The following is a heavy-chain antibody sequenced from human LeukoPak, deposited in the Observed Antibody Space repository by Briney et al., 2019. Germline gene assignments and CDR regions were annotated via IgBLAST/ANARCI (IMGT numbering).Heavy chain of an antibody. V-gene: IGHV4-59*01. D-gene: IGHD5-24*01. J-gene: IGHJ4*02. CDR3: ARGKRWIQSPFDY. Sequence: SETLSLTCTVSGGAISSYYWSWIRQPPGKGLEWIGYIQYSGSSNYNSSLKSRVTISVDTSQNHFSLKVSSVTAADTAVYYCARGKRWIQSPFDYWGQGTLVTVSS. CDR1: GGAISSYY. CDR2: IQYSGSS.